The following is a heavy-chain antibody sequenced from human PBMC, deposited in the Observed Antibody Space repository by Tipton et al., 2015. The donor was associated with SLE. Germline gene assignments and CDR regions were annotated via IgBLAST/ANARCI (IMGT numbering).Heavy chain of an antibody. CDR1: GGSFSGYY. CDR3: ASTLVISVYTARGYMDV. D-gene: IGHD5-18*01. V-gene: IGHV4-34*01. CDR2: INHSGST. J-gene: IGHJ6*03. Sequence: TLSLTCAVYGGSFSGYYWSWIRQPPGKGLEWIGEINHSGSTNYNPSLKSRVTISVDTSKNQFSLKLSSVTAADTAVYYCASTLVISVYTARGYMDVWGKGTTVTVSS.